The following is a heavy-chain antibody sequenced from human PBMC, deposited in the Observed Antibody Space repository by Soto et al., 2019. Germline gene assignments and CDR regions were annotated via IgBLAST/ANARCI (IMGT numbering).Heavy chain of an antibody. CDR3: ARRAADPYYYYYMDV. V-gene: IGHV1-18*01. CDR2: ISAYNGNT. D-gene: IGHD6-13*01. Sequence: ASVKVSCKASGYTFTSYGISWVRQAPGQGLEWMGWISAYNGNTNYAQKLQGRVTMTTDTSTSTAYMELRSLRSDDTAVYYCARRAADPYYYYYMDVWGKGTTVTVSS. CDR1: GYTFTSYG. J-gene: IGHJ6*03.